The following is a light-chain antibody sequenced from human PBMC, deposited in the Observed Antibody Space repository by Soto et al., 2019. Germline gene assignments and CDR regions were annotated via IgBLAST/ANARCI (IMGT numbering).Light chain of an antibody. CDR2: DNN. V-gene: IGLV1-51*01. CDR1: SSNIGNNY. CDR3: GTWDSSLSAGQGV. Sequence: QAVVTQPPSVSAAPGQKVTISCSGSSSNIGNNYVSWYQQLPGTAPKLLIYDNNKRPSGIPDRSSGSKSGTSATLGITGLQTGDEADYYCGTWDSSLSAGQGVFGGGTKLTVL. J-gene: IGLJ2*01.